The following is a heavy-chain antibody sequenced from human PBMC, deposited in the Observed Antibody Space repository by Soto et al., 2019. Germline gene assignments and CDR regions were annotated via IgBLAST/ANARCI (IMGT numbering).Heavy chain of an antibody. CDR1: GFTFSDYY. V-gene: IGHV3-53*01. CDR3: ARPIAVAGPYYYYGMDV. J-gene: IGHJ6*02. D-gene: IGHD6-19*01. CDR2: IYSGGST. Sequence: GGSLRLSCAASGFTFSDYYMSWVRQAPGKGLEWVSVIYSGGSTYYADSVKGRFTISRDNSKNTLYLQMNSLRAEDTAVYYCARPIAVAGPYYYYGMDVWGQGTTVTVSS.